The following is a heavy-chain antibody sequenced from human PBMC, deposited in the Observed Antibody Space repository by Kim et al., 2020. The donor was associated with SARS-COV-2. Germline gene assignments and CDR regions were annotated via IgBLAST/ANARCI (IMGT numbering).Heavy chain of an antibody. Sequence: ASVKVSCKASGYTFTSYYMYWVRQAPGQGLEWMAIINPSGGRTSYAQKFQGRVTMTRDTSTSTVYMDLSSLRSEDKAVYYCARDYGPPRGIDYWGQGTLV. D-gene: IGHD3-10*01. V-gene: IGHV1-46*01. J-gene: IGHJ4*02. CDR2: INPSGGRT. CDR1: GYTFTSYY. CDR3: ARDYGPPRGIDY.